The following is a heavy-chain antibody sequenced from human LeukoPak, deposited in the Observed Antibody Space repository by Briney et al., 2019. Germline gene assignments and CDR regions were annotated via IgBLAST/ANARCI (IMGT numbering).Heavy chain of an antibody. CDR3: ARGATDTTRWFDP. Sequence: GGSLRLSCAASGFSFNTYSMTWVRPAPGKGLEWVSIISRTSESTFYADSVKGRFTISRDNAKNPLYLQMSGLRADDTATYYCARGATDTTRWFDPWGQGTLVTVSS. J-gene: IGHJ5*02. CDR2: ISRTSEST. V-gene: IGHV3-21*01. D-gene: IGHD1-7*01. CDR1: GFSFNTYS.